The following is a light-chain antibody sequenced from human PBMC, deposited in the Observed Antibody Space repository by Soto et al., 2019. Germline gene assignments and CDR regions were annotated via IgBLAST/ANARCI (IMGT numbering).Light chain of an antibody. V-gene: IGKV3-11*01. CDR2: GAS. CDR1: QSVGAQ. J-gene: IGKJ4*01. CDR3: QQRNDWGS. Sequence: EVVLTQYPATLSLSPGERATLSCRASQSVGAQFAWYPQKPGQSPRLLIYGASNRASGISARFSGSGSGTDFTLTISSLKPEDSACYYCQQRNDWGSFGGGTRVEIK.